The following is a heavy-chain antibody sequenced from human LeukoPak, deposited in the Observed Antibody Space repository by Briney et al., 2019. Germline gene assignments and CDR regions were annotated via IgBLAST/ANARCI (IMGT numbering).Heavy chain of an antibody. CDR3: AKASSRSFSSGYYGNAFDI. Sequence: GGSLRLSCAASGFTFSRYWMSWVRQAPGKGLEWVANIKHDGSEKYYLDSVKGRFTISRDNAKNSLYLQMNSLRAEDMALYYCAKASSRSFSSGYYGNAFDIWGQGTMVTVSS. V-gene: IGHV3-7*03. J-gene: IGHJ3*02. CDR1: GFTFSRYW. CDR2: IKHDGSEK. D-gene: IGHD6-19*01.